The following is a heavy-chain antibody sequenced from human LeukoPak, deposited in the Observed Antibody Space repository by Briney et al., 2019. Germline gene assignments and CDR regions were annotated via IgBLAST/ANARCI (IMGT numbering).Heavy chain of an antibody. V-gene: IGHV1-8*01. J-gene: IGHJ6*04. CDR3: ARLERMDV. CDR2: MTPNSGVT. Sequence: ASVKVSCKASGYTFTSYDINWVRQATGQGLEWMGWMTPNSGVTVYGQKFQGRVTMTRNTSVSTAYMELGGLRSDDTAVYYCARLERMDVWGKGTTVTASS. CDR1: GYTFTSYD.